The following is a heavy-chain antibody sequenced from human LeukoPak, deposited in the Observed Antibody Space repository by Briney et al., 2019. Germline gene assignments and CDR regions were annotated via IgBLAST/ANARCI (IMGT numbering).Heavy chain of an antibody. J-gene: IGHJ4*02. CDR3: TTDYGDYVFRSDC. CDR1: GFTFSNAW. V-gene: IGHV3-15*01. CDR2: IKSKTAGGTT. D-gene: IGHD4-17*01. Sequence: PGGSLRLSCAASGFTFSNAWMNWVRQAPGKGLEWVGRIKSKTAGGTTDYAAPVKGRFIISRDDSKNTLYLQMNRLKTEDTAVYYCTTDYGDYVFRSDCWGQGTLVTVSS.